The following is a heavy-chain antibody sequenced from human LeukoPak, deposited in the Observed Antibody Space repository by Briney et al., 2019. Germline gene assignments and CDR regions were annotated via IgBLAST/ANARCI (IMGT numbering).Heavy chain of an antibody. CDR1: GFTFSSYW. CDR3: AKGYRKGRWLPLDY. J-gene: IGHJ4*02. Sequence: GGSLRLSCAASGFTFSSYWMTWVRQAPGKGLEWVANIKQDGSEKYYADSVKGRFTISRDNAKNSLYVQMNSLRAEDTALYYCAKGYRKGRWLPLDYWGQGTLVTVSS. CDR2: IKQDGSEK. V-gene: IGHV3-7*03. D-gene: IGHD5-24*01.